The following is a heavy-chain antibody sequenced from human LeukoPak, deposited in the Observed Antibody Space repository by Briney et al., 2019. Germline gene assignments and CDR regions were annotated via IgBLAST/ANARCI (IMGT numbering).Heavy chain of an antibody. CDR2: IYYSGST. Sequence: SETLSLTCTVSGGSISSSSYYWGWIRQPPGKGLEWIGSIYYSGSTYYNPSLKSRVTISVDTSKNQFSLKLSSVTAADTAVYYCARDVAAARTYYYYMDVWGKGTTVTVSS. J-gene: IGHJ6*03. D-gene: IGHD6-13*01. V-gene: IGHV4-39*07. CDR1: GGSISSSSYY. CDR3: ARDVAAARTYYYYMDV.